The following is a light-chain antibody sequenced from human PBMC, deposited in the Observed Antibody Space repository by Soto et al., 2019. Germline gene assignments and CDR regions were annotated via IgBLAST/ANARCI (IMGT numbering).Light chain of an antibody. CDR1: QTISSNY. V-gene: IGKV3-20*01. CDR2: GTS. J-gene: IGKJ1*01. CDR3: QQYGSWT. Sequence: EIVLTQSPGTLSVSPGEIATLSCGASQTISSNYLAWYQQKPGQAPSLLIYGTSSRATGIPDRFSGSGSGTDFTLTISRLEPEDSAIYYCQQYGSWTFGQGTKVEIK.